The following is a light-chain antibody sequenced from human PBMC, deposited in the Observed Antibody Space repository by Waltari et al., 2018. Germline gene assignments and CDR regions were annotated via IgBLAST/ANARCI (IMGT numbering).Light chain of an antibody. Sequence: SSDLTQDPSLSVALGQTVRITCQGDSLRRYYASWYKQRPGKAPILVLYGPDNRPSGIPDRFSGSTSGNTASLTITGAQAEDEADYYCHSRETFSTRLFGGGTRLTV. CDR1: SLRRYY. CDR3: HSRETFSTRL. V-gene: IGLV3-19*01. J-gene: IGLJ2*01. CDR2: GPD.